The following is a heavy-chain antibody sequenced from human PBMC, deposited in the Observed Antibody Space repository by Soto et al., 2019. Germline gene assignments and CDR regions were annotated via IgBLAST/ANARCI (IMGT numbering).Heavy chain of an antibody. CDR2: MNPNSGNT. CDR1: GYTITSYD. CDR3: ASFNLWATIFYYGMHV. J-gene: IGHJ6*02. V-gene: IGHV1-8*01. Sequence: QVQLVQSGAEVKKPGASVKVSCKASGYTITSYDINWVRQGTGQGFEWMRWMNPNSGNTGYAQKIQCTVTMTSRTSVRITYMELGRLRSDDTAVYYCASFNLWATIFYYGMHVWGQGTTVTVFS. D-gene: IGHD5-12*01.